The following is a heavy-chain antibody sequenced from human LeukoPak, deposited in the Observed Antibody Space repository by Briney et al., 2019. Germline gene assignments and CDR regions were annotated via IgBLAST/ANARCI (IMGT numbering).Heavy chain of an antibody. D-gene: IGHD5-24*01. CDR2: IYTSGST. CDR3: ARGRDGYYFDY. V-gene: IGHV4-61*02. J-gene: IGHJ4*02. CDR1: GGSISSGSYY. Sequence: PSQTLSLTCSVSGGSISSGSYYWSWIRQPAGKGLEWIGRIYTSGSTSYSPSLKGRVTISLDTSKNQFSLKLTSVTAADTAVYSCARGRDGYYFDYWGQGTLVTVSS.